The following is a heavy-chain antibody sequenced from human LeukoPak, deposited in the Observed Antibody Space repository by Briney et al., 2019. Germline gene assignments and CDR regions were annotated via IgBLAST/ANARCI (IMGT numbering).Heavy chain of an antibody. D-gene: IGHD3-10*01. CDR2: MNPNSGNT. CDR3: ARGRIGRITMVRGVIIAYWFDP. CDR1: GYTFTSYD. Sequence: GASVKVSCKASGYTFTSYDINWVRQATGQGLEWMGWMNPNSGNTGYAQKFQGRVTMTRNTSISTAYMELSSLRSEDTAVYYCARGRIGRITMVRGVIIAYWFDPWDQGTLVTVSS. J-gene: IGHJ5*02. V-gene: IGHV1-8*01.